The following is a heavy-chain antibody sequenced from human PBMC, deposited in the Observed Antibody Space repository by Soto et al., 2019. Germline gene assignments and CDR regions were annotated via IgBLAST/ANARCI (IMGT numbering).Heavy chain of an antibody. Sequence: EVQLVESGGGLVKPGGSLRLSCVDSGFTFSYYSMHWVRQAPGKGLEWVSAISSNSNYIYYTDSVKGRFTISRDNAKNSLYLQMNSLSAADMAVYYCARGGREITTQFAFWGQGTLVPVSS. J-gene: IGHJ4*02. CDR2: ISSNSNYI. V-gene: IGHV3-21*01. CDR1: GFTFSYYS. CDR3: ARGGREITTQFAF. D-gene: IGHD3-22*01.